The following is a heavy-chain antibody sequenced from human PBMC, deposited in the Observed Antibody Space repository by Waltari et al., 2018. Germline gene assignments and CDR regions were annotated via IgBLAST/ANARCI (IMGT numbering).Heavy chain of an antibody. CDR1: GEPIGSSSYF. CDR3: ARQHTGPSFDY. J-gene: IGHJ4*02. CDR2: FHSTRSP. V-gene: IGHV4-39*01. D-gene: IGHD1-1*01. Sequence: QVQLQESGQGLVKSSETLSLTRTVSGEPIGSSSYFWGWIRQPPGKGLECVGSFHSTRSPYYNPSLKGRGTISADTSENQFSLKLSSVTAADTAVYYCARQHTGPSFDYWGQGALVTVFS.